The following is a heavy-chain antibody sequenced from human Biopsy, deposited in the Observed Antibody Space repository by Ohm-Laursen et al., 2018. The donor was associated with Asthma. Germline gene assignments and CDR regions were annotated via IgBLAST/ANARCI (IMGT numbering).Heavy chain of an antibody. V-gene: IGHV1-3*01. CDR3: ARDLRYSSGWYPDAFDI. CDR2: INAGNGNT. J-gene: IGHJ3*02. CDR1: GYTFTSYA. Sequence: SVKVSCKASGYTFTSYAMHWVRQAPGQRLEWMGWINAGNGNTKYSQKFQGRVTITRDTSASTAYMELSSLRSEDTAVYYCARDLRYSSGWYPDAFDIWGQGTMVTVSS. D-gene: IGHD6-19*01.